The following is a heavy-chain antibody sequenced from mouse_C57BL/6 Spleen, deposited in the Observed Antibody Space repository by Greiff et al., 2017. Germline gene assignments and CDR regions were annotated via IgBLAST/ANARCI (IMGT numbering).Heavy chain of an antibody. J-gene: IGHJ4*01. V-gene: IGHV1-64*01. CDR1: GNTFTSYW. Sequence: QVQLQQSGAELVKPGASVKLSCKASGNTFTSYWMHWVKQRPGQGIEWVGMIHPNSGSTKYNEKLKNKATLTVDKSSSTADMQLSSLTSEDSAVYYCARNSIYYAMDYWGQGTSVTVSS. D-gene: IGHD2-10*02. CDR2: IHPNSGST. CDR3: ARNSIYYAMDY.